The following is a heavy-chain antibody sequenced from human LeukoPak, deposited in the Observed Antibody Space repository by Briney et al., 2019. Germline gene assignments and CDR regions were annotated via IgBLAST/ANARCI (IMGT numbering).Heavy chain of an antibody. Sequence: GASVKVSCKASGGTFSSYTISWVRQAPGQGLEWMGGIIPLFGTPDYAQKFQGRVTITADKSTSTAYMELSSLRSEDTAVYYCARGVSWNGDNWGQGTLVTVSS. D-gene: IGHD1-1*01. V-gene: IGHV1-69*06. CDR2: IIPLFGTP. CDR1: GGTFSSYT. J-gene: IGHJ4*02. CDR3: ARGVSWNGDN.